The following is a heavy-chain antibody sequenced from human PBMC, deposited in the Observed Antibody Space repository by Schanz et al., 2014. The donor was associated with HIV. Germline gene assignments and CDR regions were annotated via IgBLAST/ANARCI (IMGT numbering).Heavy chain of an antibody. J-gene: IGHJ5*02. Sequence: QVQLVQSGAEVKKPGSSVEVSCKASGDTFSTDAFSWVRQVPGQGLEWMGGIIPKHGTSTSAQRFKGRVAIAADTSTGAFSLYLSGLRSEATAVYACARFVYDTQPGSYNGGWYDFDTGGLGTLVTVS. CDR2: IIPKHGTS. V-gene: IGHV1-69*06. CDR1: GDTFSTDA. CDR3: ARFVYDTQPGSYNGGWYDFDT. D-gene: IGHD3-9*01.